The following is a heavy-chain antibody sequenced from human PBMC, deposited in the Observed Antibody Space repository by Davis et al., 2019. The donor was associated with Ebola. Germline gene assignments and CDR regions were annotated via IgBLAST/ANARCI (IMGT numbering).Heavy chain of an antibody. Sequence: GESLKISCAASGFTFDSYSLNWVRQAPGKGLEWVSYISGRSTTLFYADSVKGRFTISRDNVRNSLYLQMNSLRDEDTAVYYCARDAFSGRIDYWGQGTLVTVSS. CDR3: ARDAFSGRIDY. CDR2: ISGRSTTL. J-gene: IGHJ4*02. CDR1: GFTFDSYS. V-gene: IGHV3-48*02. D-gene: IGHD5-12*01.